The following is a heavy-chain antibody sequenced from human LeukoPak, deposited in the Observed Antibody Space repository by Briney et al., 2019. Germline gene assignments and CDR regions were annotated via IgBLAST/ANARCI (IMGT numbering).Heavy chain of an antibody. CDR3: ARDIPPLGRFDP. CDR1: GVSVSSDY. D-gene: IGHD2-21*01. V-gene: IGHV4-4*07. Sequence: SETLPLTCSVSGVSVSSDYWSWIRQPAGQGLEWIGRFYTGGRSSYNPSVKSRVTISVDTSKNQFSLTLTSVTVADTGVYFCARDIPPLGRFDPGGQGTLVTVSS. CDR2: FYTGGRS. J-gene: IGHJ5*02.